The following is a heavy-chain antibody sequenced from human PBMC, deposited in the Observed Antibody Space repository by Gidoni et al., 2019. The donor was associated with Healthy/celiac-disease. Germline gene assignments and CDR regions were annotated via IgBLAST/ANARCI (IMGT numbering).Heavy chain of an antibody. D-gene: IGHD1-26*01. CDR1: GGSISSYY. J-gene: IGHJ5*02. CDR2: SYTSGRT. CDR3: ARCGRNWNGFDP. V-gene: IGHV4-4*07. Sequence: QVQLQESGPGLLKPSETLSLTCTVSGGSISSYYWSWIRQPAGKGLEWIGRSYTSGRTNYNPSHKSRVTMSVDTSKNQFSLKLSSVTAADTAVYYCARCGRNWNGFDPWGQGTLVTVSS.